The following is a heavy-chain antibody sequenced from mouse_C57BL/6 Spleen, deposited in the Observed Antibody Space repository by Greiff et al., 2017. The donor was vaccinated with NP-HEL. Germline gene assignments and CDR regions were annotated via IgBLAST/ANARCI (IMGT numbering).Heavy chain of an antibody. CDR2: LYPGDGDT. J-gene: IGHJ4*01. Sequence: VQLQQSGPELVKPGASVKISCKASGYAFSSSWMNWVKQRPGKGLEWIGRLYPGDGDTNYNGKFKGKATLTADKSSSTAYMQLSSLTSEDSAVYFCAPITTVVEGYAMDYWGQGTSVTVSS. CDR1: GYAFSSSW. D-gene: IGHD1-1*01. V-gene: IGHV1-82*01. CDR3: APITTVVEGYAMDY.